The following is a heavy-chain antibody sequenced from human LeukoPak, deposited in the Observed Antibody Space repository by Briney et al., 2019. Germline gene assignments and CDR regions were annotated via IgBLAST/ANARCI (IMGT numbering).Heavy chain of an antibody. D-gene: IGHD3-10*01. CDR2: IYYTGST. V-gene: IGHV4-39*02. Sequence: TSETLSLTCTVSGGSISSSSYCWGWIRQPPGTGLDWIGSIYYTGSTYYNPSLKSGVTISVDTSMNQCSPKMNSVTAADTAVYYCATDPGSASFWYFDYCGQGPLATVSS. J-gene: IGHJ4*02. CDR3: ATDPGSASFWYFDY. CDR1: GGSISSSSYC.